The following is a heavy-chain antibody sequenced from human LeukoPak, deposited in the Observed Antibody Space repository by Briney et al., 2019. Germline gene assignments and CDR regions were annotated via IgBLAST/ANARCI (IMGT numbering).Heavy chain of an antibody. CDR1: GFTFSSYW. Sequence: GGSLRLSCAASGFTFSSYWMTWVRQAPGRGLEWVANIKQDGSEKYYVDSVKGRFTISRDNAKNSLYLQMDSLRAEDTAVYYCARQRGAAAGSCSDCWGQGTLVTVSS. J-gene: IGHJ4*02. CDR3: ARQRGAAAGSCSDC. V-gene: IGHV3-7*05. D-gene: IGHD6-13*01. CDR2: IKQDGSEK.